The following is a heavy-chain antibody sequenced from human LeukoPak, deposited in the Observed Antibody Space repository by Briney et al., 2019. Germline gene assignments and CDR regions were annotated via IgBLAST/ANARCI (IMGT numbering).Heavy chain of an antibody. V-gene: IGHV4-39*07. CDR3: ARAGNSGYGNHYYYYMDV. CDR1: GGSISTSSYY. CDR2: IYHSGST. J-gene: IGHJ6*03. D-gene: IGHD5-12*01. Sequence: SETLSLTCTVSGGSISTSSYYWGWIRQPPGKGLEWIGSIYHSGSTYYNPSLKSRVTISVDTSKNQFSLKLSSVTAADTAVYYCARAGNSGYGNHYYYYMDVWGKGTTVTVSS.